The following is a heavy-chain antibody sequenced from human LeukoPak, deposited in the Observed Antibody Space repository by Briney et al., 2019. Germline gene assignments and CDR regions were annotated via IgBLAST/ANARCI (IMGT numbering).Heavy chain of an antibody. CDR2: INHSGST. D-gene: IGHD3-10*01. CDR1: GGSFSGYY. CDR3: ARRSTYYYYFDY. J-gene: IGHJ4*02. V-gene: IGHV4-34*01. Sequence: PSETLSLTCAVYGGSFSGYYRSWIRQPPGKGLEWIGEINHSGSTNYNPSLKSRVTISVDTSKNQFSLKLSSVTAADTAVYYCARRSTYYYYFDYWGQGTLVTVSS.